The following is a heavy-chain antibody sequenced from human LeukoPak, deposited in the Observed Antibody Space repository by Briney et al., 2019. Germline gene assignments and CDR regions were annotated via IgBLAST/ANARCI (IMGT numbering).Heavy chain of an antibody. D-gene: IGHD3-22*01. Sequence: PSETLSLTCTVSGGSISGGSYYWSWIRQPATQGLEYIGRMYTSGSTNYNPSLKSRVTISVDTSKNQFSLKLSSVTAADTAVYYCARGYDGSGYYYRNWYFDLWGRGTLVTVSS. CDR1: GGSISGGSYY. CDR2: MYTSGST. J-gene: IGHJ2*01. CDR3: ARGYDGSGYYYRNWYFDL. V-gene: IGHV4-61*02.